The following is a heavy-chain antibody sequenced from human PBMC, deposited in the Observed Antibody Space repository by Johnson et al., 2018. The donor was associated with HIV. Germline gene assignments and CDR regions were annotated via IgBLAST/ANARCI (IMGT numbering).Heavy chain of an antibody. CDR3: TTVADTSGYYPIKPFDDAFDL. CDR1: GFTFSNAW. D-gene: IGHD3-22*01. V-gene: IGHV3-15*01. J-gene: IGHJ3*01. Sequence: VQLVESGGGLVQPGGSLRLSCAASGFTFSNAWMSWVRQAPGKGLEWVGRIKSKTDGGTTDYAAPVKGRFTISRDDSKNTVDLEMNRLKTEDTAVYYCTTVADTSGYYPIKPFDDAFDLWGQGAMVTVSS. CDR2: IKSKTDGGTT.